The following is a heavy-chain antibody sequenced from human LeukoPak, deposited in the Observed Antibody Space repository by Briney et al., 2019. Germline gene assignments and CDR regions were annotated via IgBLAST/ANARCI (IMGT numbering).Heavy chain of an antibody. V-gene: IGHV3-7*01. CDR1: GFFFSDNW. CDR3: ARGIYGGGDLDF. CDR2: IKQEGSKK. D-gene: IGHD2-21*01. J-gene: IGHJ4*02. Sequence: PGGSLTLSCAASGFFFSDNWVRWVRQARGKGLEWVANIKQEGSKKYYLDSVKGRVTISRDNAKNSLYLQMNTLRAEDTAVYYCARGIYGGGDLDFWGRGALITVSS.